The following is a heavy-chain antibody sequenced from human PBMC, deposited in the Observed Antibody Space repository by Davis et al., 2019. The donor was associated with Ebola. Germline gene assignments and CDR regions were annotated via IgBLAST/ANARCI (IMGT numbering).Heavy chain of an antibody. V-gene: IGHV3-74*01. J-gene: IGHJ1*01. Sequence: GESLKISCAASGFTFSSYWMHWVRQAPGKGLVWVSRINSDGSSTSYADSVKGRFTISRDNSKNTLYLQMDSLRADDTAVYYCAEDRQLNYWGQGTLVTVSS. CDR2: INSDGSST. CDR3: AEDRQLNY. D-gene: IGHD1-1*01. CDR1: GFTFSSYW.